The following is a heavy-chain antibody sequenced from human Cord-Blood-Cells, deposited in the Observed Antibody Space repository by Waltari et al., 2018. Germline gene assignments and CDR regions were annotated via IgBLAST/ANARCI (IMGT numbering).Heavy chain of an antibody. CDR3: ARETRYYYYMDV. CDR2: IIPILGIA. Sequence: QVQLVQSGAEVKKPGSSVKVSCKASGGTFSSYAISWVRQAPGQGLEWMGVIIPILGIANYAQKFQGRVTITADESTSTAYMELSSLRSEDTAVYYCARETRYYYYMDVWGKGTTVTVSS. V-gene: IGHV1-69*04. J-gene: IGHJ6*03. CDR1: GGTFSSYA.